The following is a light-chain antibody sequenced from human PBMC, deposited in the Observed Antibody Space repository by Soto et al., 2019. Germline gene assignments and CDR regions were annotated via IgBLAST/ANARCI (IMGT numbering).Light chain of an antibody. Sequence: QSVLTQPPSVSGAPGQRVTISCTGSSSNIGAGYDVHWYQQLPGTAPKLLIYGNSNRPSGVPDRFSGSKSGTSASLAITGLQAESEAGNLSRSYDGGRTGLFFGGG. CDR1: SSNIGAGYD. J-gene: IGLJ2*01. CDR3: RSYDGGRTGLF. V-gene: IGLV1-40*01. CDR2: GNS.